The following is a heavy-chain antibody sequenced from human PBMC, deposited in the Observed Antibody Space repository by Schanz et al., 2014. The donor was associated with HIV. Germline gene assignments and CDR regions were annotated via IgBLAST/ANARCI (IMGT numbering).Heavy chain of an antibody. J-gene: IGHJ4*02. V-gene: IGHV4-61*08. CDR3: ARDSTMDYFDY. CDR1: GGSVITTGQH. Sequence: QMQLQESGPGLVKPSETLSLSCTVSGGSVITTGQHWSWVRQPPGKGLEWIGEINHGGSTNYNPSLKSRVTISVDTSKNQFSLKLSSVTAADTSFYYCARDSTMDYFDYWGQGTLVTVSS. CDR2: INHGGST. D-gene: IGHD3-3*02.